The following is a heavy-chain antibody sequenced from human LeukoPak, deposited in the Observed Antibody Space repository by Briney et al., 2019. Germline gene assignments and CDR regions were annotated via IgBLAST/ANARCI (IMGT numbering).Heavy chain of an antibody. CDR3: ARDPESGGSGYDI. J-gene: IGHJ3*02. CDR1: GGSTSSYY. Sequence: PSETLSLTCTVSGGSTSSYYWSWIRQPPGKGLEWIGYIYYSGSTNYNPSLKSRVTISVDTSKNQFSLKLSSVTAADTAVYYCARDPESGGSGYDIWGQGTMVTVSS. V-gene: IGHV4-59*01. D-gene: IGHD3-10*01. CDR2: IYYSGST.